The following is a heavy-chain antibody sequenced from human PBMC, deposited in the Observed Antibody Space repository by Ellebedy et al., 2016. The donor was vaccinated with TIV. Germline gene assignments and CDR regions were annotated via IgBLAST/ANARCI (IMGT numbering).Heavy chain of an antibody. D-gene: IGHD3-10*01. V-gene: IGHV3-11*01. CDR2: ISAGGTVI. J-gene: IGHJ3*02. CDR3: ATARGDHGAFEI. CDR1: GFSIRDSY. Sequence: GESLKISCAVSGFSIRDSYMSWVRQAPGKGLEWVSYISAGGTVIYYADSVKGRFTISRDNTKNSLYLQMNSLRAEDTAVYHCATARGDHGAFEIWGQGTMATVSS.